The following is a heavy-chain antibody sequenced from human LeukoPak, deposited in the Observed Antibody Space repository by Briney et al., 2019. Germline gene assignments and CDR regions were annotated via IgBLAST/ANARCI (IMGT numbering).Heavy chain of an antibody. CDR3: ARVGLDYSNLYGMDV. V-gene: IGHV4-31*03. J-gene: IGHJ6*02. D-gene: IGHD4-11*01. CDR1: GGCISSCGYY. CDR2: IYYSGST. Sequence: SETLSLTCTVSGGCISSCGYYWRWIRQHPGKGLEWIGYIYYSGSTYYNPSLKSRVTISVDTSKNQFSLKLSSVTAADTAVYYCARVGLDYSNLYGMDVWGQGTTVTVSS.